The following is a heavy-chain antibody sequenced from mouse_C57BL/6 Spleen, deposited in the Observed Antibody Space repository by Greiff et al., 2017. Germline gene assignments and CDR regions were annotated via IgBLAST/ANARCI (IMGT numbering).Heavy chain of an antibody. Sequence: EVKLVESGGGLVQPGGSMKLSCVASGFTFSNYWMNWVRQSPEKGLEWVAQIRLKSDNYATHYAESVKGRFTISRDDSNSSVYLQMNKLRAEDTVIYYGTGPDDYDEAWYAYWGQGTMVTVSA. CDR2: IRLKSDNYAT. CDR1: GFTFSNYW. V-gene: IGHV6-3*01. D-gene: IGHD2-4*01. CDR3: TGPDDYDEAWYAY. J-gene: IGHJ3*01.